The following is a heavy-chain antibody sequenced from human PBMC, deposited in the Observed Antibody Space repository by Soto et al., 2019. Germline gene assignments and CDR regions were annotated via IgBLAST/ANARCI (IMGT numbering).Heavy chain of an antibody. J-gene: IGHJ6*02. CDR2: ISGSGGST. V-gene: IGHV3-23*01. Sequence: EVQLLESGGGWVQPGGSLRLSCAASGFTFSSYAMSWVRQAPGKGLEWVSAISGSGGSTYYADSVKGRFTIARENSKNTLYLKMNSLRAEDTAVYYCASRMGTRDSGYDSDYYYYGMDVWGQGTTVTVSS. CDR1: GFTFSSYA. D-gene: IGHD5-12*01. CDR3: ASRMGTRDSGYDSDYYYYGMDV.